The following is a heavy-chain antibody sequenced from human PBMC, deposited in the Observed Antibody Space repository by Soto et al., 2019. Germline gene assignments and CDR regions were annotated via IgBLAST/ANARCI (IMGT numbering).Heavy chain of an antibody. Sequence: PGGSLRLSCAASGFTFSDYYMSWIRQAPGKGLEWVSYISSSGSTIYYADSVKGRFTISRDNAKNSLYLQMNSLRAEDTAVYYCARGRPGWVGGSCRCGGAFEIWGRGTMVTVSS. J-gene: IGHJ3*02. D-gene: IGHD3-16*02. CDR2: ISSSGSTI. V-gene: IGHV3-11*01. CDR1: GFTFSDYY. CDR3: ARGRPGWVGGSCRCGGAFEI.